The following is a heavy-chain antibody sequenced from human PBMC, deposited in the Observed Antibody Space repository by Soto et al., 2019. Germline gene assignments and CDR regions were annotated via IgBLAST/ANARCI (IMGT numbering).Heavy chain of an antibody. J-gene: IGHJ6*02. CDR2: IWYDGINK. CDR3: ARELTGTMLYGMDV. Sequence: PGGSLRLSCAASGFTFSSYGMHWVRQAPGKGLEWVAVIWYDGINKYYADSVKGRFTISRDNSKNTLYLQMNSLRAEDTAVYYCARELTGTMLYGMDVWGQGTTVTVSS. V-gene: IGHV3-33*01. D-gene: IGHD1-7*01. CDR1: GFTFSSYG.